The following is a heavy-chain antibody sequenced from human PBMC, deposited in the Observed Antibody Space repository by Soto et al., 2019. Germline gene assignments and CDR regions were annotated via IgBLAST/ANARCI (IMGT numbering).Heavy chain of an antibody. V-gene: IGHV4-30-4*01. J-gene: IGHJ4*02. Sequence: PSETLSLTCTVSGGSVNTGSNYWSWIRHHPGKGLEWIGYIYFTGNTYYSPSLKGRLTISMDKAKNQLSLKLNSVTAADTAVYYCARGPSGDKVDYWGQGTLVTVSS. CDR1: GGSVNTGSNY. CDR2: IYFTGNT. CDR3: ARGPSGDKVDY. D-gene: IGHD7-27*01.